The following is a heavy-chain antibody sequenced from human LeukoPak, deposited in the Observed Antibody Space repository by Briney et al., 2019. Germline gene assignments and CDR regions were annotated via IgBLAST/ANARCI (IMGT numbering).Heavy chain of an antibody. CDR1: GDSISNYY. CDR3: ARETCSGGSCFQFDF. J-gene: IGHJ4*02. Sequence: SETLSLTCAVSGDSISNYYWSWIRQSPGKGLEWIGYIYYSGSTNYNPSLKSRVTISVDTSKNQFSLKLSSVTAADTAVYYCARETCSGGSCFQFDFWGQGTLVTVSS. V-gene: IGHV4-59*01. CDR2: IYYSGST. D-gene: IGHD2-15*01.